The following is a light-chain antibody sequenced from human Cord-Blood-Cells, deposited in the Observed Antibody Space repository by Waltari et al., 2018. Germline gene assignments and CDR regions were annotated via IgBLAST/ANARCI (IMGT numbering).Light chain of an antibody. V-gene: IGKV4-1*01. J-gene: IGKJ1*01. CDR1: KRVLYSSNNKNY. Sequence: MGLTQPPASLPVSRGERPPTTCSSSKRVLYSSNNKNYLAWYQQKPGQPPKLLIYWASTRESGVPDRFSGSGSGTDFTLTISSLQAEDVAVYYCQQYYSTPTTFGQGTKVEIK. CDR3: QQYYSTPTT. CDR2: WAS.